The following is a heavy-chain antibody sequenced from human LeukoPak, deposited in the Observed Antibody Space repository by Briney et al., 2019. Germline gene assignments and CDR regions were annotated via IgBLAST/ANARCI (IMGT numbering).Heavy chain of an antibody. Sequence: PGGSLRLSCEASGFTFSRYWMHWVRQAPGKGLVWVSRINSDGSSTSYADSVKGRCTISRDNAKNTPYLQMNSLRAEDTAVYYCARVISGTTRDYDYYYGMDVWGQGTTVTVSS. D-gene: IGHD1-7*01. CDR1: GFTFSRYW. V-gene: IGHV3-74*01. CDR3: ARVISGTTRDYDYYYGMDV. J-gene: IGHJ6*02. CDR2: INSDGSST.